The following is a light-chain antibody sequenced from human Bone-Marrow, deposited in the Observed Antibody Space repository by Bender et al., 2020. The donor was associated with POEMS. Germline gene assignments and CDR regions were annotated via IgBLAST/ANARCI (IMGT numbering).Light chain of an antibody. CDR3: QTWDSSTGMV. J-gene: IGLJ2*01. V-gene: IGLV3-1*01. CDR1: ALPKKY. CDR2: DDS. Sequence: SYELTQPPSVSVSPGQTARITCSGDALPKKYAYWYQQKSGQAPVLVVYDDSDRPSGIPERFSGSNSGNAATLTISGTQAMDEADYYCQTWDSSTGMVFGGGTKLTVL.